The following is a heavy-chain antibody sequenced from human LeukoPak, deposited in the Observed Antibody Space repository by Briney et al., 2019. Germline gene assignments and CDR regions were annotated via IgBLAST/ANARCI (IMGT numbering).Heavy chain of an antibody. D-gene: IGHD3-22*01. CDR2: IYYSGST. CDR3: TRGSIAYYYMDV. V-gene: IGHV4-61*10. J-gene: IGHJ6*03. CDR1: GGSISSSSYY. Sequence: PSETLSLTCTVSGGSISSSSYYWSWIRQPAGKGLEWIGYIYYSGSTNYNPSLKSRVTISVDTSKNQFSLKLSSVTAADTAVYYCTRGSIAYYYMDVWGKGTTVTISS.